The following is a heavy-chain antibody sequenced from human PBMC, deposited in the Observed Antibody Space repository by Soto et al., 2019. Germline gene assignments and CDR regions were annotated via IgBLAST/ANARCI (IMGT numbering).Heavy chain of an antibody. CDR3: ARGGCSSCLFDY. J-gene: IGHJ4*02. CDR1: GGSISSYY. V-gene: IGHV4-59*01. D-gene: IGHD6-13*01. Sequence: QVQLQESGPGLVKPSETLSLTCTVSGGSISSYYWSWIRQPPGKGLEWIGYIYYSGNTNYNPYLQSRVTISVDTSKNQFSLMLSSVTAADSAVYYCARGGCSSCLFDYWGQGTLVTVSS. CDR2: IYYSGNT.